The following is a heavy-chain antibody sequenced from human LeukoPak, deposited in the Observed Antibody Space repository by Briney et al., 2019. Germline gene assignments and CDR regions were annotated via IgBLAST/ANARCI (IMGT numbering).Heavy chain of an antibody. CDR1: GFTFSSYS. CDR2: ISSSSSYI. D-gene: IGHD3-22*01. J-gene: IGHJ4*02. Sequence: GGSLRLSCAASGFTFSSYSMNWVRQAPGKGLEWVSSISSSSSYIYYADSVKGRFTISRDNAKNSLYLQMNGLRAEDTAVYYCAREGGDYYDSSGYYYPFDYWGQGTLVTVSS. V-gene: IGHV3-21*01. CDR3: AREGGDYYDSSGYYYPFDY.